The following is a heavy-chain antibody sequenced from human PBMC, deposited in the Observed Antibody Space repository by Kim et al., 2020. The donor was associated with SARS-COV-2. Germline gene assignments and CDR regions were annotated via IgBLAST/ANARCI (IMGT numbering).Heavy chain of an antibody. Sequence: GRVTMTRDTSTSTVYMELSSLRSEDTAVYYCARDRSVGGSGWGDNWFDPWGQGTLVTVSS. D-gene: IGHD3-10*01. CDR3: ARDRSVGGSGWGDNWFDP. V-gene: IGHV1-46*01. J-gene: IGHJ5*02.